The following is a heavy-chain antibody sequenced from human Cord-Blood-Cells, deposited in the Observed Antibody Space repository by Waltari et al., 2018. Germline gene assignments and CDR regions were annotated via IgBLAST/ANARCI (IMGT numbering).Heavy chain of an antibody. D-gene: IGHD3-10*01. J-gene: IGHJ4*02. V-gene: IGHV1-3*01. CDR2: INAGNGNT. CDR3: ARGPRGGGFHYFDY. Sequence: QVQLVQSGAEVKKPGASVKVSCKASGYTFTSYAMHWVRQAPGQRLEWMGWINAGNGNTKYSQKFQGRVTITRDTSASTAYMELSSLRSEDTAVYYCARGPRGGGFHYFDYWGQGTLVTVSS. CDR1: GYTFTSYA.